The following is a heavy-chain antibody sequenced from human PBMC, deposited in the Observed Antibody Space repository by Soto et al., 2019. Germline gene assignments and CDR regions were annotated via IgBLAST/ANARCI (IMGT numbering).Heavy chain of an antibody. CDR1: GREFSSYG. CDR3: AREVRDGYNSDFFDY. V-gene: IGHV1-69*13. D-gene: IGHD5-12*01. CDR2: IIPIFGTA. Sequence: SVKVYCKASGREFSSYGISWVRQAPGQGLEWMGGIIPIFGTANYAQNFQGRVTITADESTSTAYMELSSLRSEDTAVYYCAREVRDGYNSDFFDYWGQGTLVTVSS. J-gene: IGHJ4*02.